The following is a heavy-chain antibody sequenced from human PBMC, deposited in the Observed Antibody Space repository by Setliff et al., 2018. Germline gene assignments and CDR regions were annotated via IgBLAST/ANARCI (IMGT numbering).Heavy chain of an antibody. D-gene: IGHD3-22*01. CDR3: AVGRITRIIVPAFDM. Sequence: SETLSLTCTVSGGSISSGNYYWSWIRQPAGKGLEWIGHIQTSGTTNYNPSLKSRVTISVDTSKNQFSLKLTSVTAADTAMYYCAVGRITRIIVPAFDMWGQGTMVTVSS. CDR2: IQTSGTT. CDR1: GGSISSGNYY. V-gene: IGHV4-61*09. J-gene: IGHJ3*02.